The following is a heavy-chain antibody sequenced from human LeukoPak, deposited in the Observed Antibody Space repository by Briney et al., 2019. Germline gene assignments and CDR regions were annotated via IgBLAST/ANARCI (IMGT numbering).Heavy chain of an antibody. D-gene: IGHD3-3*01. V-gene: IGHV3-15*01. J-gene: IGHJ5*02. CDR3: TTKDVYDFWSGYSIRLYP. Sequence: PGGSLRLSCAASGFTFSNAWMSWVRQAPGKGLEWVGRIKSKTDGGTTDYAAPVKGRFTISRDDSKNTLYLQMNSLKTEDTAVYYCTTKDVYDFWSGYSIRLYPWGQGTLVTVSS. CDR2: IKSKTDGGTT. CDR1: GFTFSNAW.